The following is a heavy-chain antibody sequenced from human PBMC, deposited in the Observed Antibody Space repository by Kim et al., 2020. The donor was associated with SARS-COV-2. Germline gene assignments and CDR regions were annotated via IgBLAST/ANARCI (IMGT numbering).Heavy chain of an antibody. V-gene: IGHV4-59*01. D-gene: IGHD3-10*01. J-gene: IGHJ5*02. Sequence: SETLSLTFTVSGGSISSYYWSWIRQPPGKGLEWIGYIYYSGSTNYNPSLKSRVTISVDTSKNQFSLKLSSVTAADTAVYYCARGYRRGPYGSGSHFWFDPWGQGTLVTVSS. CDR2: IYYSGST. CDR1: GGSISSYY. CDR3: ARGYRRGPYGSGSHFWFDP.